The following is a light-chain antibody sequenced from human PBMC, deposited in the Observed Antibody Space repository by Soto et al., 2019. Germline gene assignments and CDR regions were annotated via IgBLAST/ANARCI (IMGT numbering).Light chain of an antibody. CDR2: EAS. CDR1: QSINW. CDR3: QLYDTYPPMWT. J-gene: IGKJ1*01. Sequence: DIQLAQSPSTLSASVGDRITITCRATQSINWLAWYQQKPGKAHKLLIFEASRLESGVPSRFSGSGSGTEFTLTLSSLQPDDFGTYYCQLYDTYPPMWTFGQGTKVDVK. V-gene: IGKV1-5*03.